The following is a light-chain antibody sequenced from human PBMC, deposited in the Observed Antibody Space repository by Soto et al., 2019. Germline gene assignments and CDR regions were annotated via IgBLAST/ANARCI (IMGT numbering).Light chain of an antibody. V-gene: IGKV3-15*01. Sequence: EIVMTQSPATLSVSPGERATLSCRASQSVSNNLAWYQQKPGQAPRLLIYGASTRATGFPARFSGSGSGTEFTLTISSLQSEDFAVYYCQQYNNWPPTFGQGTKVDI. J-gene: IGKJ1*01. CDR1: QSVSNN. CDR3: QQYNNWPPT. CDR2: GAS.